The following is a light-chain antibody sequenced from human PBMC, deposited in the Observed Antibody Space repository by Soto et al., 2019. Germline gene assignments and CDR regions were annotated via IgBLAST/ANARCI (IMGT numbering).Light chain of an antibody. Sequence: EIVLTQSPATLSLSPGERATLSCRSSQSVSNSLAWYQQKPGQAHRLLIYDASDRATGIPGRFSGSGSGTDFTLTISSLEPEDFAVYYCQQRSNWPPITFGQGTRLEIK. V-gene: IGKV3-11*01. CDR3: QQRSNWPPIT. J-gene: IGKJ5*01. CDR2: DAS. CDR1: QSVSNS.